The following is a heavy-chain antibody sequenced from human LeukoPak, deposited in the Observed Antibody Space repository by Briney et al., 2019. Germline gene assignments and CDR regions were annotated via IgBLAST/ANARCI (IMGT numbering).Heavy chain of an antibody. CDR2: IYYSGST. Sequence: SETLSLTCTVSGGSISSYYWSWIRQPPGKGLEWIGYIYYSGSTNYNPSLKSRVTISVDTSKNQFSLKLSSVTAADTAVYYCARIQDDFWSGYYPYYFDYWGQGILVTVSS. CDR3: ARIQDDFWSGYYPYYFDY. D-gene: IGHD3-3*01. CDR1: GGSISSYY. V-gene: IGHV4-59*01. J-gene: IGHJ4*02.